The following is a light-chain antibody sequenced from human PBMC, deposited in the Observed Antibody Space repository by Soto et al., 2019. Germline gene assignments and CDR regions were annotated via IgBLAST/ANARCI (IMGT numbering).Light chain of an antibody. J-gene: IGKJ4*01. CDR2: DAS. CDR3: QRRSSWPLT. Sequence: EFVLTQSPATLSLSPGESATLSCRASEIVSSYLAWYQHKPGQTPRLLIYDASNRATGIPARFSGSGSGTDFTLTISSLEPEDFAVYYCQRRSSWPLTFGGGTKVEIK. V-gene: IGKV3-11*01. CDR1: EIVSSY.